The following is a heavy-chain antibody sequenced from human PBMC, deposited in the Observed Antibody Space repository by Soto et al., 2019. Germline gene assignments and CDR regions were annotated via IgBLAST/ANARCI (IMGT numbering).Heavy chain of an antibody. J-gene: IGHJ5*02. D-gene: IGHD1-26*01. Sequence: QVQLLQSGAEVKRPGASVNVSCKAFGYTFTTSYMHWVRQAPGQGLEWMGMINPTSGSTTYAQNFQGRVTMTRDKSTRTVYMELNSLRSEDTAVYYCARLDIVGPSTVPWGQGTLVTVSS. CDR1: GYTFTTSY. V-gene: IGHV1-46*01. CDR3: ARLDIVGPSTVP. CDR2: INPTSGST.